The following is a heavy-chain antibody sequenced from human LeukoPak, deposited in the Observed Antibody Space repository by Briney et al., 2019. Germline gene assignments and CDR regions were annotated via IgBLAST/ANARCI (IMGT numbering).Heavy chain of an antibody. J-gene: IGHJ4*02. CDR2: INTDGTGT. D-gene: IGHD3-3*01. V-gene: IGHV3-74*01. Sequence: PGGSLRLSCAASGFTFSSYSMNWVRQAPGKGLVWVSRINTDGTGTSYADSVKGRFTISRDNAKNTLYLQMNSLRVEDTAVYYCARHSTSIFGVVTEDYWGQGTLVTVSS. CDR1: GFTFSSYS. CDR3: ARHSTSIFGVVTEDY.